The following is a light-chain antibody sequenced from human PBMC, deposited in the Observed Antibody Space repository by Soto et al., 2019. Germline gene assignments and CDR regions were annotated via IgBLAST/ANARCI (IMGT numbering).Light chain of an antibody. V-gene: IGKV3-11*01. CDR1: QSVSSY. J-gene: IGKJ5*01. CDR2: DAS. Sequence: EIVLTQSPATLSLSPGERATLSCRTSQSVSSYFAWYQQKPGRAPRLLIYDASNRATGIPARFIGSGSGTDFTLTISSLEPEDFAVYYCQQRSNWPITFGQGTGLEIK. CDR3: QQRSNWPIT.